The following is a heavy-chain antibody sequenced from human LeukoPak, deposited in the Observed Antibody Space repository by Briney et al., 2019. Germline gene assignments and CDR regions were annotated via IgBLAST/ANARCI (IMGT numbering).Heavy chain of an antibody. CDR3: AKVLHYYDSSGPIGDY. D-gene: IGHD3-22*01. Sequence: GGSLRLSCAASGFTFSSYSMNWVRQAPGKGLERVSSISSSSSYIYYADSVKGRFTISRDNSKNTLYLQMNSLRAEDTAVYYCAKVLHYYDSSGPIGDYWGQGTLVTVSS. V-gene: IGHV3-21*01. CDR1: GFTFSSYS. CDR2: ISSSSSYI. J-gene: IGHJ4*02.